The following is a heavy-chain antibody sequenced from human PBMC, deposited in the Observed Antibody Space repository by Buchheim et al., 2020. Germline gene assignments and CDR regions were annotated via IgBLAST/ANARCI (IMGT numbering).Heavy chain of an antibody. J-gene: IGHJ6*02. CDR3: ARNLGYCSSTSCTLYYYGMDV. V-gene: IGHV3-30*04. Sequence: QVQLVESGGGVVQPGRSLRLSCAASGFTFSSYAMHWVRQAPGKGLEWVAVISYDGSNKYYADSVKGRFTISRDNSKNTLYLQMNSLRAEDTAVYYCARNLGYCSSTSCTLYYYGMDVWGQGTT. CDR2: ISYDGSNK. D-gene: IGHD2-2*03. CDR1: GFTFSSYA.